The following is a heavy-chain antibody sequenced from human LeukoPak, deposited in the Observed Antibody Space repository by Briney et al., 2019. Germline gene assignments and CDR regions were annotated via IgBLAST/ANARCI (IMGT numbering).Heavy chain of an antibody. Sequence: GGSLSLSWEPPGSTLSTYAITGFGQPPGRGWEWASGISVVDGSTYYADSVKGRFTISRDNSKNTLYVQMNSLRAEDTAVYYCAKARGFCSGNNCYNPFDPWGQGTLVTVSS. D-gene: IGHD2-15*01. CDR3: AKARGFCSGNNCYNPFDP. CDR1: GSTLSTYA. J-gene: IGHJ5*02. V-gene: IGHV3-23*01. CDR2: ISVVDGST.